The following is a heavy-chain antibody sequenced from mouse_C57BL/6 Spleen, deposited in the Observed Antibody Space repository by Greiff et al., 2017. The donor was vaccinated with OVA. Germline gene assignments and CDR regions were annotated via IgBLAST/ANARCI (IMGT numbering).Heavy chain of an antibody. D-gene: IGHD2-5*01. CDR3: ARWGYSNPFDY. Sequence: VQLQQSVAELVRPGASVKLSCTASGFKIKNTYMHWVKQRPEKGLEWIGRIDPANGNTKYAPKFQGKATITADTSSTTAYLQLSSLTSEDTAIYYCARWGYSNPFDYWGQGTTLTVSS. CDR1: GFKIKNTY. J-gene: IGHJ2*01. CDR2: IDPANGNT. V-gene: IGHV14-3*01.